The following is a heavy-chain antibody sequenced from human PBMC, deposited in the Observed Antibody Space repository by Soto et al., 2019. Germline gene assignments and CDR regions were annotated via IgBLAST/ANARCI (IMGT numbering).Heavy chain of an antibody. Sequence: PGGSLRLSCAASGFTVISTYMSWVRQAPGKGLEWVSFMYSGGSTYYADSVKGRFTISRDTSKNTLYLQMNSLRVEDTAVYYCARGGQVRGGMDVWGQGTTVTVSS. CDR3: ARGGQVRGGMDV. CDR2: MYSGGST. J-gene: IGHJ6*02. V-gene: IGHV3-53*01. CDR1: GFTVISTY.